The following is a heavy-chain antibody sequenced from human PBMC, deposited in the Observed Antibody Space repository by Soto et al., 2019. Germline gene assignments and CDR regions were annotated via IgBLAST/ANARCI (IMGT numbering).Heavy chain of an antibody. V-gene: IGHV3-21*01. Sequence: GGSLRLSCAASGFPFSSYSMNWVRQAPGKGLEWVSSISSSSSYIYYADSVKGRFTISRDNAKNSLYLQMNSLRAEDTAVYYCARGGDYYYYYMDVWGKGTTVTVSS. CDR3: ARGGDYYYYYMDV. J-gene: IGHJ6*03. CDR1: GFPFSSYS. CDR2: ISSSSSYI. D-gene: IGHD4-17*01.